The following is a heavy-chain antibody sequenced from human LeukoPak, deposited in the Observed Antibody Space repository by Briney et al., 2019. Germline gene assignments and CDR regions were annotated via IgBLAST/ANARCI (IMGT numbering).Heavy chain of an antibody. CDR1: GFTFGSYW. D-gene: IGHD2-2*01. Sequence: GGSLRLSCAASGFTFGSYWMQWVRQAPGKGLVWVSRINSDGSSTSYADSVKGRFTTSRDNAKNTLDLQMNSLRAEDTAVYYCARENYCSSTSCYVDNWFDPWGQGTLVTVSS. CDR3: ARENYCSSTSCYVDNWFDP. CDR2: INSDGSST. J-gene: IGHJ5*02. V-gene: IGHV3-74*01.